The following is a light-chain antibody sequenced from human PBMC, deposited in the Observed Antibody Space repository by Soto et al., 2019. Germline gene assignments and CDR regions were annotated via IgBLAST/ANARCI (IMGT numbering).Light chain of an antibody. CDR2: DVS. Sequence: QSVLTQPASVSGSPGQSITISCTGTSSDVGTYNYVSWYQQHPGKAPKLMIFDVSSRPSGVSNRFSGSKSGNTASLTISGLQAEDEADYYCSSYTTSGTVVFGGGTKLTVL. J-gene: IGLJ2*01. CDR3: SSYTTSGTVV. CDR1: SSDVGTYNY. V-gene: IGLV2-14*03.